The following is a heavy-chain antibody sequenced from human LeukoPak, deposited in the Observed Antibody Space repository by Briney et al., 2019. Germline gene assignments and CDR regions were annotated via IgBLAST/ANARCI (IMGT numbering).Heavy chain of an antibody. V-gene: IGHV3-48*01. CDR2: IGSSYNI. J-gene: IGHJ4*02. Sequence: GGSLRLSCAASAITFSSFNMNCVRQAPGRGLEWVSYIGSSYNIYYADSVNGRFTISRDNAKNSLYLQMNSLGAEDTAVYYCVRDRDWAFAYWGQGTLVTVSS. CDR1: AITFSSFN. CDR3: VRDRDWAFAY. D-gene: IGHD2-21*01.